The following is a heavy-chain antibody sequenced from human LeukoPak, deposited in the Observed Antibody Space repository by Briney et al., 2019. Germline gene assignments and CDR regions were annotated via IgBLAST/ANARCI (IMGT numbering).Heavy chain of an antibody. Sequence: ASVKVSCKASGYTFTGYYMRWVRQAPGQGLEWMGWINPNSGGTNYAQKFQGRVTMTRDTSISTAYMELSRLRSDDTAVYYCARGVQLWLRNYYMDVWGKGTTVTVSS. CDR1: GYTFTGYY. CDR3: ARGVQLWLRNYYMDV. J-gene: IGHJ6*03. CDR2: INPNSGGT. V-gene: IGHV1-2*02. D-gene: IGHD5-18*01.